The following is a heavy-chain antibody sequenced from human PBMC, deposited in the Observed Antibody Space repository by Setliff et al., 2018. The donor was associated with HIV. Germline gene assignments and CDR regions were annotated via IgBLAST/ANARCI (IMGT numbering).Heavy chain of an antibody. CDR2: IYHSGIT. J-gene: IGHJ3*02. V-gene: IGHV4-38-2*02. Sequence: PSETLSLTCTVSGYSISSGYYWGWIRQPPGKGLEWIGSIYHSGITYYNSSLKSRVTISVDTSKNQFSLNLTSVTAADTAVYYCARLGYSGSHVGAFDIWGQGTMVTVTS. D-gene: IGHD1-26*01. CDR3: ARLGYSGSHVGAFDI. CDR1: GYSISSGYY.